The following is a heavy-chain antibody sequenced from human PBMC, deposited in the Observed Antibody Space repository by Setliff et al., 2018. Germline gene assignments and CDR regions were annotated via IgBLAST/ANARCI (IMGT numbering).Heavy chain of an antibody. J-gene: IGHJ6*02. Sequence: ASVKVSCKASGYSFTSYGISWVRQAPGQGLEWMGWISAYNDNKNYAQKFQGRVTMTTDTSTNTVFMELRSLRSDDTAMFYCARVVYYASGSSLSYGMDVWGQGTAVTSP. CDR3: ARVVYYASGSSLSYGMDV. CDR1: GYSFTSYG. CDR2: ISAYNDNK. V-gene: IGHV1-18*01. D-gene: IGHD3-10*01.